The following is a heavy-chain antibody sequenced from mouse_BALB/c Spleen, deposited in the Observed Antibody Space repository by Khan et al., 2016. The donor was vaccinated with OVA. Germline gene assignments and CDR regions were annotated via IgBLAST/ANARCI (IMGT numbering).Heavy chain of an antibody. CDR1: GYSITSDYA. D-gene: IGHD1-1*01. CDR2: ISYSGNT. Sequence: EVKLLESGPGLVKPSQSPSLTCTVTGYSITSDYAWNWIRQFPGNKLEWMGHISYSGNTKYNPSLKSRISITRDTSKNQFFLQLNSVTTEDTATYYCARIYGGYFDYWGQGTTLTVSS. V-gene: IGHV3-2*02. J-gene: IGHJ2*01. CDR3: ARIYGGYFDY.